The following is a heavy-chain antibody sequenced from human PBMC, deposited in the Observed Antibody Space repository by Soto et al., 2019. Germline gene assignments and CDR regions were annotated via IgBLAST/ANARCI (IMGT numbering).Heavy chain of an antibody. Sequence: HPGGSLRLSCAASGFTFSSYGMHWVRQAPGKGLEWVAISYDEINKYYADSVKGRFTISRDNSKNTLYLQMNSLRAEDTAVYYCAKSVYNWNDGFFNYWGQGTLVTVSS. CDR2: SYDEINK. CDR3: AKSVYNWNDGFFNY. J-gene: IGHJ4*02. D-gene: IGHD1-1*01. V-gene: IGHV3-30*18. CDR1: GFTFSSYG.